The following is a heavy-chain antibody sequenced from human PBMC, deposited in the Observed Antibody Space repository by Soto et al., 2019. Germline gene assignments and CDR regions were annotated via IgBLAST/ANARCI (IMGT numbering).Heavy chain of an antibody. D-gene: IGHD1-26*01. CDR3: ATERWEDDFDI. J-gene: IGHJ3*02. CDR2: MNPNNGNT. Sequence: QEQLVQSGAEVKKPGASVKVSCKASGYTFTSYDITWVRQATGQGLEWMGLMNPNNGNTGYAQKFQGRVTMTRNTSISTDYMELSSLRSEDTAVYYCATERWEDDFDIWGQGTMVTVSS. V-gene: IGHV1-8*01. CDR1: GYTFTSYD.